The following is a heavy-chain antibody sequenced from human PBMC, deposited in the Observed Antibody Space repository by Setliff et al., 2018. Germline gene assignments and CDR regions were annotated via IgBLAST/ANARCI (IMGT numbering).Heavy chain of an antibody. Sequence: SETLSLTCTVSGGSINSRSKYWGWIRQPPGKGLEWIGSIYYSGDTYYNPSLKSRVTISLDTSKNQFSLKLSSVTAADTAVYYCVRMSGFLYMDVWGKGTTVTVSS. J-gene: IGHJ6*03. CDR3: VRMSGFLYMDV. V-gene: IGHV4-39*07. CDR2: IYYSGDT. D-gene: IGHD3-3*01. CDR1: GGSINSRSKY.